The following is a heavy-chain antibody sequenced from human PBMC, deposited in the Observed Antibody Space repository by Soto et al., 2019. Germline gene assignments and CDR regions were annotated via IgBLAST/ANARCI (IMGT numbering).Heavy chain of an antibody. CDR3: ARGDGGAKNYYYYYGMDV. CDR2: INPNSGGT. Sequence: ASVKVSCKASGYTFTGYYMHWVRQAPGQGLEWMGWINPNSGGTNYAQKFQGWVTMTRDTSISTAYMELSRLRSDDTAVYYCARGDGGAKNYYYYYGMDVWGQGTTVTVSS. D-gene: IGHD2-15*01. CDR1: GYTFTGYY. J-gene: IGHJ6*02. V-gene: IGHV1-2*04.